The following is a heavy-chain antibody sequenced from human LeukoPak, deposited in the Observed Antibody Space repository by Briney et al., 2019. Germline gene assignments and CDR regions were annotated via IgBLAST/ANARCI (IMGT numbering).Heavy chain of an antibody. D-gene: IGHD3-16*01. Sequence: PGGSLRLSCAASGFTFSSYAMSWIRQAPGKGLEWVSAISGSGGSTYYADSVKGRFTISRDNSKNTLYLQMNSLTAEHTAVYYCAANYDYVWGSLYYWGQGILVTVSS. CDR2: ISGSGGST. V-gene: IGHV3-23*01. CDR1: GFTFSSYA. J-gene: IGHJ4*02. CDR3: AANYDYVWGSLYY.